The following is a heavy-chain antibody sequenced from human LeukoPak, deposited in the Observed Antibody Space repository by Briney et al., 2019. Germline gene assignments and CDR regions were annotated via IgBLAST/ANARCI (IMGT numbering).Heavy chain of an antibody. CDR2: IYFSGHT. Sequence: PSETLSPTCTVSAASINIGDYYCTWLRHPPVNGLEWIGHIYFSGHTYNNPSLKSRSLMSLVTSKNQFSLEVRSVTAADTAVYYCASKYCTSTSCYETFDRWGQGTLVTVSS. D-gene: IGHD2-2*01. CDR1: AASINIGDYY. CDR3: ASKYCTSTSCYETFDR. J-gene: IGHJ4*02. V-gene: IGHV4-30-4*08.